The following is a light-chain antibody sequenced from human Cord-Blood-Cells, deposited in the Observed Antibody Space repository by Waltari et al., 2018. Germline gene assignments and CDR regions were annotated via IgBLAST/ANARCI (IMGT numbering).Light chain of an antibody. J-gene: IGLJ2*01. V-gene: IGLV2-14*01. CDR2: DVS. CDR1: TSDVVGYNF. CDR3: SSYTSSSTLVV. Sequence: QSALTQPASVSGSPGQSITISCTGTTSDVVGYNFVSWYQQHPGNAPKLMIYDVSNRPSGVSNRFSGSKSGNTASLTISGLQAEDEADYYCSSYTSSSTLVVFGGGTKLTVL.